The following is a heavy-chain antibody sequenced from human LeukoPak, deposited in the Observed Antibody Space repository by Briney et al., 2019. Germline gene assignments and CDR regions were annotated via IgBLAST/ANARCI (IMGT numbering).Heavy chain of an antibody. Sequence: ASVKVSCKASGGTFSSYAISWVRQAPGQGLEWMGGIIPIFGTANYAQKFRGRVTITTDESTSTAYMELSSLRSEDTAVYYCAREFGAHGAFDIWGQGAMVTVSS. V-gene: IGHV1-69*05. CDR1: GGTFSSYA. CDR3: AREFGAHGAFDI. CDR2: IIPIFGTA. D-gene: IGHD4/OR15-4a*01. J-gene: IGHJ3*02.